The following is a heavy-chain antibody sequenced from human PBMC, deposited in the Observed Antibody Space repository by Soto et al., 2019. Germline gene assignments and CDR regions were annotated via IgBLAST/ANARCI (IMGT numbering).Heavy chain of an antibody. D-gene: IGHD4-17*01. Sequence: PSETLSLTCSVSGASIRDGDYYWSWLRQPPGKGPEWIGIIDYTGGTHYNPTLTGPVSMSVDTSANQSSLKVNFVTAADSAVYYCARVGYGDYGRGYYFDFWGLGILVTVSS. J-gene: IGHJ4*02. V-gene: IGHV4-30-4*01. CDR3: ARVGYGDYGRGYYFDF. CDR1: GASIRDGDYY. CDR2: IDYTGGT.